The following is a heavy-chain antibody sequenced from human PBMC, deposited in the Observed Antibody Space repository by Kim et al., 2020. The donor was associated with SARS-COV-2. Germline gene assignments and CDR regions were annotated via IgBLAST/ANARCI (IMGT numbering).Heavy chain of an antibody. J-gene: IGHJ6*02. CDR1: GYTFTGYY. V-gene: IGHV1-2*06. Sequence: ASVKVSCKASGYTFTGYYMHWVRQAPGQGLEWMGRINPNSGGTNYAQKFQGRVTMHRDTLLSTAYMELSRLRSDDTAVYYFARYFSSTSCYRYYGMDVWGPGTTVTVS. CDR2: INPNSGGT. CDR3: ARYFSSTSCYRYYGMDV. D-gene: IGHD2-2*01.